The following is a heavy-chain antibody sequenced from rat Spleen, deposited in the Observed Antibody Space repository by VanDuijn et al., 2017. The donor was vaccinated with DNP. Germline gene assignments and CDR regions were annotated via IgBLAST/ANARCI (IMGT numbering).Heavy chain of an antibody. CDR2: ISYDGSET. CDR3: VGRPPPTRGPFDY. V-gene: IGHV5-7*01. CDR1: GITFSDHN. J-gene: IGHJ2*01. D-gene: IGHD1-4*01. Sequence: EVQLVESGGGLVQPGRSLKLSCAVSGITFSDHNMAWVRQAPKKSLEWVATISYDGSETYYRDSMKGRFTISRDNAKSTLYLQMDSLRSEDTATYYCVGRPPPTRGPFDYWGQGVTVTVSS.